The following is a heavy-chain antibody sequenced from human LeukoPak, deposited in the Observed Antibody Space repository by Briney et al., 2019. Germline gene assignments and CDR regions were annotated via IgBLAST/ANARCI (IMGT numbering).Heavy chain of an antibody. V-gene: IGHV3-21*01. Sequence: KAGGSLRLSCAASGFIFSTYGMNWVRQAPGKGLEWVSSISSSSSYIYYADSVKGRFTISRDNAKNSLYLQMNSLRAEDTAVYYCARDWGGYCSGGSCYSLATGWFDPWGQGTLVTVSS. J-gene: IGHJ5*02. CDR1: GFIFSTYG. D-gene: IGHD2-15*01. CDR3: ARDWGGYCSGGSCYSLATGWFDP. CDR2: ISSSSSYI.